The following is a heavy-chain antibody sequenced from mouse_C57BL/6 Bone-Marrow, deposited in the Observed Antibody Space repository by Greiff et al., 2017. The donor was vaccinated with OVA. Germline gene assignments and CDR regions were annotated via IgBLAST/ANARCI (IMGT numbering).Heavy chain of an antibody. D-gene: IGHD2-3*01. J-gene: IGHJ3*01. CDR3: TTMTVTRAY. CDR1: GFNIKDDY. Sequence: DVKLQESGAELVRPGASVKLSCTASGFNIKDDYMHWVKQRPEQGLEWIGWIDPENGDTEYASKFQGKATITADTSSNTAYLQLSSLTSEDTAVYYCTTMTVTRAYWGQGTLVTVSA. CDR2: IDPENGDT. V-gene: IGHV14-4*01.